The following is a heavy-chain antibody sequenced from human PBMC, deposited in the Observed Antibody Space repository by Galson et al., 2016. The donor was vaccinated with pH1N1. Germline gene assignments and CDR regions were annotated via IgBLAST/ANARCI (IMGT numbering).Heavy chain of an antibody. Sequence: SVKVSCKASGGTFGSYGINWVRQAPGQGLEWMGGIIPIFNTAKYAQNFQGRVTITADESTTTTYMELRSLRSEDTAVYYCAREDYYDTDLSDWYLGLWGRGTLVTVSS. CDR1: GGTFGSYG. V-gene: IGHV1-69*13. D-gene: IGHD3-22*01. CDR2: IIPIFNTA. J-gene: IGHJ2*01. CDR3: AREDYYDTDLSDWYLGL.